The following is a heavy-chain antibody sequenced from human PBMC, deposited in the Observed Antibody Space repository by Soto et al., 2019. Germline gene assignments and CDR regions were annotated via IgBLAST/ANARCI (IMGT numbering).Heavy chain of an antibody. J-gene: IGHJ3*02. Sequence: QVQLQESGPGLVKPSQTLSLTCTVSGGSISSGGYYWSWIRQHPGKGLEWIGYIYNSGSTYYNPSLKSRVTITVDTSKNQFSLKLRSVTAADTAVYYCATGYYDSSWGAFDIWGQGTMVTVSS. CDR1: GGSISSGGYY. V-gene: IGHV4-31*03. D-gene: IGHD3-22*01. CDR2: IYNSGST. CDR3: ATGYYDSSWGAFDI.